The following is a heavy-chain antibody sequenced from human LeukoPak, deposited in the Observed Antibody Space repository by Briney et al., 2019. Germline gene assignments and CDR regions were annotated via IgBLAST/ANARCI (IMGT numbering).Heavy chain of an antibody. Sequence: SETLSLTCAVYGGSFSGYYWSWIRQPPGKGLEWIGEISHSGSTNYNPSLKSRVTISVDTSKNQFSLKLSSVTAADTAVYYCARLMFDPWGQGTLVTVSS. CDR1: GGSFSGYY. V-gene: IGHV4-34*01. CDR3: ARLMFDP. J-gene: IGHJ5*02. CDR2: ISHSGST.